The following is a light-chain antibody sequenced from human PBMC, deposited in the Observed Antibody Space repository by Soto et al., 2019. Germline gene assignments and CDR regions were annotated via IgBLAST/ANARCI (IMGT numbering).Light chain of an antibody. V-gene: IGLV2-23*01. CDR2: EGS. Sequence: QSALTQPASVSGSPGQSITISCTGTSSDVGSYNLVSWYQQHPGKAPKLMIYEGSKRPSGVSNRFSGSKSGNTASLTISGLQAEDEADYYCCSYAGSSNRFGGGTKVTVL. J-gene: IGLJ2*01. CDR3: CSYAGSSNR. CDR1: SSDVGSYNL.